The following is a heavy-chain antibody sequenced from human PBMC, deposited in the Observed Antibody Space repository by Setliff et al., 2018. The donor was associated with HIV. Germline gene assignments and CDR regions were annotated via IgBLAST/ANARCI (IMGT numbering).Heavy chain of an antibody. D-gene: IGHD6-6*01. CDR1: AYSISSDYY. J-gene: IGHJ4*02. Sequence: SETLSLTCSVSAYSISSDYYWGWIRQSPGKGLEWIGTIYYSGSTYSNPSLKSRVTMSVDTSKNQFSLKLISVTAADTAVYYCARREYSSSSPPFDYWGQGTLVTVSS. CDR2: IYYSGST. V-gene: IGHV4-38-2*01. CDR3: ARREYSSSSPPFDY.